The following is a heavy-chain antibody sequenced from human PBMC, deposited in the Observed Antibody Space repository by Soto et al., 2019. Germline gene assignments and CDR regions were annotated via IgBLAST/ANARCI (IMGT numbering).Heavy chain of an antibody. D-gene: IGHD6-13*01. CDR1: GYSFTSYW. CDR3: ARTAGAGKYYYGTDV. V-gene: IGHV5-51*01. J-gene: IGHJ6*02. CDR2: IYPGDSVT. Sequence: ESLQISCETSGYSFTSYWIGWVRQMPGKGLEWMGIIYPGDSVTRYGPSFQGQVTISADKSISTAYLQWSSLKASDTAMYYCARTAGAGKYYYGTDVWGQGTTVIVSS.